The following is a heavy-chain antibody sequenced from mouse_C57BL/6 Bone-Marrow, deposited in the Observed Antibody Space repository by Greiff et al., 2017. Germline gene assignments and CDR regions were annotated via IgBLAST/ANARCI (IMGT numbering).Heavy chain of an antibody. V-gene: IGHV1-82*01. CDR1: GYAFSSSW. CDR2: IYPGDGDT. J-gene: IGHJ1*03. D-gene: IGHD2-3*01. Sequence: QVQLQQSGPELVKPGASVKISCKASGYAFSSSWMNWVKQRPGKGLEWIGRIYPGDGDTNYNGKFKGKATLTAYKSASTAYMQLSSLTSADSAVYFCARRRLLLYWYFDVWGTGTTVTVSS. CDR3: ARRRLLLYWYFDV.